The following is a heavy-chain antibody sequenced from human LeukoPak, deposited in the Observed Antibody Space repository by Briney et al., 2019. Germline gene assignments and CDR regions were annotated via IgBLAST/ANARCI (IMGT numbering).Heavy chain of an antibody. CDR2: IYYSGST. Sequence: SETLSLTCTVSGGSISSSSYYWGWIRQPPGKGLEWIGSIYYSGSTYYNPSLKSRVTISVDTSKNQFSLKLSSVTAADTAVYYCARGYSYGLYFDYWGQGTLVTVSS. CDR3: ARGYSYGLYFDY. V-gene: IGHV4-39*01. D-gene: IGHD5-18*01. CDR1: GGSISSSSYY. J-gene: IGHJ4*02.